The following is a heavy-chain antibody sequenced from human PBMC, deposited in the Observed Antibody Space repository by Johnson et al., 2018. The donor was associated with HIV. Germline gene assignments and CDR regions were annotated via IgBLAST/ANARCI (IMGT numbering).Heavy chain of an antibody. CDR2: ISYDGSNK. D-gene: IGHD1-26*01. CDR1: GFTFSSYG. V-gene: IGHV3-30*03. J-gene: IGHJ3*02. CDR3: AREASGSLDAFDI. Sequence: QVQLVESGGRLVQPGGSLRLSCAASGFTFSSYGMHWVRQAPGKGLEWLAVISYDGSNKYYGDSVKGRFTISRENSKNTLYLQMGSLRAEDMAVYYCAREASGSLDAFDIWGQGTMVTVSS.